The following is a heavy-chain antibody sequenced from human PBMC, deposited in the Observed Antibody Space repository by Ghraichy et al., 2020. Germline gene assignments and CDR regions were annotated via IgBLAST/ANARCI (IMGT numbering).Heavy chain of an antibody. D-gene: IGHD5-24*01. CDR2: IYWDDDK. CDR3: AHATGDRMTTTRLWEY. Sequence: SGPTLVKPTQTLTLTCTFSGFSLSTSGVGVGWIRQPPGKALEWLALIYWDDDKRYSPSLKSRLTITKDTSKNQVVLTMTNMDPVDTATYYCAHATGDRMTTTRLWEYWGQGTLVTVSS. CDR1: GFSLSTSGVG. V-gene: IGHV2-5*02. J-gene: IGHJ4*02.